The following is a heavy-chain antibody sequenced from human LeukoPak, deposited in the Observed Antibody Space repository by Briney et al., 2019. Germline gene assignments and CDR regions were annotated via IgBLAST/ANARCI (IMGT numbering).Heavy chain of an antibody. D-gene: IGHD3-22*01. V-gene: IGHV1-18*01. J-gene: IGHJ5*01. CDR3: ARDLWNFYDDSGYYRDFDS. CDR2: IGSYGGDT. Sequence: GASVKVSCKATSRISWVRQAPGQGLEWMGWIGSYGGDTYYAQKFQGRVTVTTDTSTSTVYMELRSLRSDDTAVYYCARDLWNFYDDSGYYRDFDSWGQGPLVTVSS. CDR1: TSR.